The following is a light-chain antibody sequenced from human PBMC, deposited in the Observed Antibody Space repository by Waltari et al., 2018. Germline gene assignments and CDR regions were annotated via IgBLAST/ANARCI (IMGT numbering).Light chain of an antibody. V-gene: IGKV1-5*03. CDR1: QSISSW. CDR3: QQYNSYPYT. J-gene: IGKJ2*01. CDR2: KAS. Sequence: DIQMTQSPSTLSASVGDRVTITCRASQSISSWLALYQQKPGKAPKLLIYKASSLASGVLSRCSGSGSGTEVTLTISSLQPDDFAAYDCQQYNSYPYTFGQGTKLEIK.